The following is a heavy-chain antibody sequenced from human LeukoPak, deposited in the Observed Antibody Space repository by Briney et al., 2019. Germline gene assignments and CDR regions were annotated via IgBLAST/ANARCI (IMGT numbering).Heavy chain of an antibody. J-gene: IGHJ4*02. V-gene: IGHV4-59*01. CDR3: ARGAAGTGAADY. D-gene: IGHD6-13*01. CDR2: THYSGST. Sequence: SETLSLTCAVYGGSFNGYYWSWIRQPPEKGLEWIGYTHYSGSTKYNPSLKSRLTMSLDTSKNQFSLRLSSVTAADTAVYFCARGAAGTGAADYWGQGTLVTVSS. CDR1: GGSFNGYY.